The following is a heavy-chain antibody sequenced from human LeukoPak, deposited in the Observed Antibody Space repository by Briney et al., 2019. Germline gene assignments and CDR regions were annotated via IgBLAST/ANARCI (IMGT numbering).Heavy chain of an antibody. CDR3: ARDDENYGGNSGFVDY. CDR2: ISSNGGST. D-gene: IGHD4-23*01. V-gene: IGHV3-64*01. Sequence: GGSLRLSCAASGFTFSSYAMHWVRQAPGKGLEYVSAISSNGGSTYYANSVKGGFTISRDNSKNTLYLQMGSLRAEDMAVYYCARDDENYGGNSGFVDYWGQGTLVTVSS. CDR1: GFTFSSYA. J-gene: IGHJ4*02.